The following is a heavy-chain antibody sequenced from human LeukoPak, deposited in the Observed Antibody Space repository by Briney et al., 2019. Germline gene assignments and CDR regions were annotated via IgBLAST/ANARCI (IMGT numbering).Heavy chain of an antibody. CDR3: ARLYTRLTRSIWERFDP. CDR2: IYPGDSHT. D-gene: IGHD1-26*01. V-gene: IGHV5-51*01. Sequence: GESLKISCWGSGYTFSNYWFAWVRQTPGKGLDWIGIIYPGDSHTRYSPSFQGQVTISADKSSGTAYLQWNSLKASDTAIYYCARLYTRLTRSIWERFDPWGQGTLVTVSS. J-gene: IGHJ5*02. CDR1: GYTFSNYW.